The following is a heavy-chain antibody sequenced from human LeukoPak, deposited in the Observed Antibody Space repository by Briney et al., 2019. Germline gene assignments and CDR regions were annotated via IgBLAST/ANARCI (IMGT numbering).Heavy chain of an antibody. CDR2: ISYDGSNK. J-gene: IGHJ6*02. V-gene: IGHV3-30*18. Sequence: PGGSLRLSCAASGFTFSSYGMHWVRQAPGKGLEWVAVISYDGSNKYYADSVKGRFTISRDNSKNTLYLQMNSLRAEDTAVYYCAKDLTRQLVPDYYYYGMDVWGQGTTVTVSS. D-gene: IGHD6-13*01. CDR3: AKDLTRQLVPDYYYYGMDV. CDR1: GFTFSSYG.